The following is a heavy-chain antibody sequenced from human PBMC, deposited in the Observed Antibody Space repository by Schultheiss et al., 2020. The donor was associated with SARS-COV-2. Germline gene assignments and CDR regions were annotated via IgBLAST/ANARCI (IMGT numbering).Heavy chain of an antibody. Sequence: SQTLSLTCAISGDSVSSNSDTWNWIRQSPSRGLEWLGRTYYRSKWSNDYAPSVKSRISINPDTSKNQFSLQLNSVTPEDTAVYYCARVGSVAYGGMDVWGQGTTVTVSS. D-gene: IGHD5/OR15-5a*01. J-gene: IGHJ6*02. CDR2: TYYRSKWSN. CDR3: ARVGSVAYGGMDV. CDR1: GDSVSSNSDT. V-gene: IGHV6-1*01.